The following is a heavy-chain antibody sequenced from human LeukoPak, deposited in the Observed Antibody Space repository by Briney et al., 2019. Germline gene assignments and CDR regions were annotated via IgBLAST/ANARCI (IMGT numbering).Heavy chain of an antibody. CDR2: IKGDGSER. D-gene: IGHD3-3*01. J-gene: IGHJ4*02. V-gene: IGHV3-7*01. CDR3: ARDFLFLEDY. CDR1: GFTFSTYW. Sequence: AGSLTLSCAADGFTFSTYWMTWVRPVPGKGLEWVGNIKGDGSERYYLDSVKGRFTISGDNAKNSLYLQMNSLRAEVTAVYYCARDFLFLEDYWGQGTLVTVSS.